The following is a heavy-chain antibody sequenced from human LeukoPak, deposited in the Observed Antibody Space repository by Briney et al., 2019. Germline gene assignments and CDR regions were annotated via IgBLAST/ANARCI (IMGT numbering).Heavy chain of an antibody. CDR2: IYHSGST. CDR3: ARDGALAAAGNIDY. D-gene: IGHD6-13*01. V-gene: IGHV4-30-2*01. Sequence: SETLSLTCTVSGGSISSGGYYWRWIRQPPGKGLEWIGYIYHSGSTYYNPSLKSRVTISVDRSKNQFSLKLSSVTAADTAVYYCARDGALAAAGNIDYWGQGTLVTVSS. CDR1: GGSISSGGYY. J-gene: IGHJ4*02.